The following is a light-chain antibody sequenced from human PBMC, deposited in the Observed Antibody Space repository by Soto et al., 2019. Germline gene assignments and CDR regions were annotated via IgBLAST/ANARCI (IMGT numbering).Light chain of an antibody. CDR2: GAS. CDR3: QQYGRSPPT. V-gene: IGKV3-20*01. J-gene: IGKJ4*01. Sequence: EIVLTQSPGTLSLSPGERATLSCRASQSVSSSYLAWYQHKPGQAPRLLIYGASSRATGIPDRFSGSGSGTDFTLTISRLEPEDFAVYYCQQYGRSPPTFGGGTTVEIK. CDR1: QSVSSSY.